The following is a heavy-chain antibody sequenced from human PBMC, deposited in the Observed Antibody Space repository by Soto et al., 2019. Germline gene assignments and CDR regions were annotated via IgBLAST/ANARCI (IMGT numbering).Heavy chain of an antibody. Sequence: QVQLQESGPGLVKPSQTLSLTSTVSGGSISSGGYYWTWIRQHPGKGLEWNGYIYYIGSTYYNPSPNSRVTVSLVTSKQPFTHKLSCVPVADSAVDYCARGVYPRCQGTLVTVSS. CDR1: GGSISSGGYY. CDR2: IYYIGST. J-gene: IGHJ5*02. V-gene: IGHV4-31*03. CDR3: ARGVYP.